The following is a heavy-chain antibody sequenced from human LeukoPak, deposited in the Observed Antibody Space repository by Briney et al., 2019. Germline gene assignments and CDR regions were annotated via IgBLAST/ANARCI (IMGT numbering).Heavy chain of an antibody. J-gene: IGHJ4*02. CDR2: IKQDGSEK. V-gene: IGHV3-7*01. Sequence: PGGSLRLSCAASGFTFSSYWMSWVRQAPGKGLEWVANIKQDGSEKYYVDSVKGRFTISRDNAKNSLYLQMNSLRAEDTAVYYCARDIKVGASDLDYWGQGTLVTVSS. CDR1: GFTFSSYW. D-gene: IGHD1-26*01. CDR3: ARDIKVGASDLDY.